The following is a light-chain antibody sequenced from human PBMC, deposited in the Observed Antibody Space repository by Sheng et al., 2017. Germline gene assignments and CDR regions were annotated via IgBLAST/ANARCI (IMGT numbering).Light chain of an antibody. CDR1: QSVSSY. V-gene: IGKV3-11*01. CDR3: QQRSNWPIT. J-gene: IGKJ5*01. Sequence: EIVLTQSPVTLSLSPGERATLSCRASQSVSSYLAWYQQKPGQAPRLLIYEASNRATGIPARFSGSGSGTDFTLTISSLEPEDFAVYYCQQRSNWPITFGQGTRLEI. CDR2: EAS.